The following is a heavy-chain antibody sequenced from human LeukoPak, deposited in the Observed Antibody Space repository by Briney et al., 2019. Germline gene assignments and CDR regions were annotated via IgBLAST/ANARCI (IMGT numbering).Heavy chain of an antibody. CDR3: SVAATWDY. D-gene: IGHD6-19*01. CDR1: GYTFASHY. V-gene: IGHV1-2*06. Sequence: VASVKVSCKASGYTFASHYMHWVRQAPGQGLEWMGRINPNSGGTNYAQKFQGRVTMTRDTSISTAYMELSRLRSDDTAVYYCSVAATWDYWGQGTLVTVSS. CDR2: INPNSGGT. J-gene: IGHJ4*02.